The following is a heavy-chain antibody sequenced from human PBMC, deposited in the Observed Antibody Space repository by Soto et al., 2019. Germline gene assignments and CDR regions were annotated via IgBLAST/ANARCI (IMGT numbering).Heavy chain of an antibody. CDR2: ISGSGGST. V-gene: IGHV3-23*01. J-gene: IGHJ4*02. CDR3: AKILDIVASYYFDY. D-gene: IGHD5-12*01. Sequence: PGGSLRLSCAASGFTFSSYAMSWVRQAPGKGLEWVSAISGSGGSTYYADSVKGRFTISRDNSKNTLYLQMNSLRAEDAAVCYCAKILDIVASYYFDYWGQGTLVTVSS. CDR1: GFTFSSYA.